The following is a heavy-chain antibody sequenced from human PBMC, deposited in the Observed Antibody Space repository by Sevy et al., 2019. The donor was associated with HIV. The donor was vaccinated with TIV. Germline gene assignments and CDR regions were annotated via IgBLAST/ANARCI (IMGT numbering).Heavy chain of an antibody. CDR1: GGSFNNYY. Sequence: SETLSLTCTVSGGSFNNYYWSWIRQPPGKGLQWIGYIYYSGSNNYNPALKSRVTMSLDTSKNQFSLKLSSVTAADTAIYYCARESIATVGDFDYWGQGTLVTVSS. V-gene: IGHV4-59*01. CDR2: IYYSGSN. D-gene: IGHD6-13*01. CDR3: ARESIATVGDFDY. J-gene: IGHJ4*02.